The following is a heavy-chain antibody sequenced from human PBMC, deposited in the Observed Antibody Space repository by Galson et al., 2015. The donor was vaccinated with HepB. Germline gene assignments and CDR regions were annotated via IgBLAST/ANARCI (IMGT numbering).Heavy chain of an antibody. Sequence: SLRLSCAASGFTFSSYGMHWVRQAPGKGLEWVAVIWYDGSNKYYADSVKGRFTISRDNSKNTLYLQMNSLRAKDTAVYYCARYSSGWYRDAFDIWGQGTMVTVSS. V-gene: IGHV3-33*01. CDR1: GFTFSSYG. D-gene: IGHD6-19*01. J-gene: IGHJ3*02. CDR3: ARYSSGWYRDAFDI. CDR2: IWYDGSNK.